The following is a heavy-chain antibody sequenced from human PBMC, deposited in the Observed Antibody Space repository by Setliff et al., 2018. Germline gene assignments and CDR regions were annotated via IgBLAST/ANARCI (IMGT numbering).Heavy chain of an antibody. J-gene: IGHJ4*02. CDR2: IHTSGT. V-gene: IGHV4-4*08. CDR1: GGSISSYY. Sequence: SETLSLTCSVSGGSISSYYWSWIRQPPGKGLEWIGNIHTSGTNYNPSLTSRVTISVDTSKNQISLSLSSVTAADTAVYYCARGSYFDSSGYSPDYFDYWGQGTLVTVSS. D-gene: IGHD3-22*01. CDR3: ARGSYFDSSGYSPDYFDY.